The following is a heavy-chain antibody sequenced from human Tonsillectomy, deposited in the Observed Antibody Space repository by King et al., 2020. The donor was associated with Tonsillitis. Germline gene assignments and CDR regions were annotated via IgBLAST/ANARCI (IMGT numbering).Heavy chain of an antibody. D-gene: IGHD3-22*01. V-gene: IGHV5-10-1*03. J-gene: IGHJ3*02. Sequence: QLVQSGAEVKKPGESLRISCKGSGYSFTSYWISWVRQMPGKGLEWMGRIDPSDSYTNYSPTFQGHVTLSADKSISTAYLQGSSLKASDTAMYYYARLMSTNNYYDARVAFEIWGQGTMVTVSS. CDR2: IDPSDSYT. CDR1: GYSFTSYW. CDR3: ARLMSTNNYYDARVAFEI.